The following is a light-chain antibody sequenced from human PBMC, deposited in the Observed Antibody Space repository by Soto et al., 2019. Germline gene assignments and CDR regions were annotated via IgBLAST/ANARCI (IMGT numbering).Light chain of an antibody. CDR3: QQSYSTPPT. CDR2: AAS. Sequence: DIQMHQSPSSLSASVGDRVTITCRASQSISSYLNWYQQKPGKAPKLLIYAASRLQSGVPSRFSGSGSGTDFTLTISSLQPEDFATYYCQQSYSTPPTFGGGTKVEIK. V-gene: IGKV1-39*01. J-gene: IGKJ4*01. CDR1: QSISSY.